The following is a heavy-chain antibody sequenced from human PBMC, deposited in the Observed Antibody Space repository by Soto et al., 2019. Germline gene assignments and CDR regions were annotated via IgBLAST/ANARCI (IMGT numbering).Heavy chain of an antibody. CDR1: GFTFSSYA. V-gene: IGHV3-30-3*02. CDR2: ISYDGSNK. Sequence: GGSLRLSCAASGFTFSSYAMHWVRQAPGKGLEWVAVISYDGSNKYYADSVKGRFTISRDNSKNTLYLQMNSLRAEDTAVYYCANEARLRNTPLREETTGMDVWGQGTTVTVSS. D-gene: IGHD5-12*01. J-gene: IGHJ6*02. CDR3: ANEARLRNTPLREETTGMDV.